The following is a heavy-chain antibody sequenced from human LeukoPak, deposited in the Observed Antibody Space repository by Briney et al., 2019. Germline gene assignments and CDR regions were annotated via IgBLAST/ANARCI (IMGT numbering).Heavy chain of an antibody. CDR2: INPNSGGT. D-gene: IGHD3-10*01. CDR3: ARSRWFGEFLFDY. CDR1: GYTFTGYY. J-gene: IGHJ4*02. V-gene: IGHV1-2*02. Sequence: ASVKVSCKASGYTFTGYYMHWVRQAPGQGLEWMGWINPNSGGTNYAQKFQGRVTMTRDTSISTAYMELSSLRSEDTAVYYCARSRWFGEFLFDYWGQGTLVTVSS.